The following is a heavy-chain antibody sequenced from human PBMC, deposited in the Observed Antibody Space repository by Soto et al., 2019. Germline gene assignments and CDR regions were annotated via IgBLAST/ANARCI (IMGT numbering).Heavy chain of an antibody. V-gene: IGHV3-23*01. CDR1: GFTFSSYA. CDR3: AKSGSSGWLFGGGAFDI. D-gene: IGHD6-19*01. Sequence: EVQLLESGGGLVQPGGSLRLSCAASGFTFSSYAMSWVRQAPGKGLEWVSAISGSGGSTYYADSVKGRFTISRDNSKNTLYLQMNSLRAEDTAVYYCAKSGSSGWLFGGGAFDIWGQGTMVTVSS. CDR2: ISGSGGST. J-gene: IGHJ3*02.